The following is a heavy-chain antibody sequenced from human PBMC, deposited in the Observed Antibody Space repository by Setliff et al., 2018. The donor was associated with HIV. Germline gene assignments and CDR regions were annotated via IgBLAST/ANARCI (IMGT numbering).Heavy chain of an antibody. CDR2: IYTSGST. J-gene: IGHJ5*02. D-gene: IGHD4-17*01. Sequence: SETLSLTCTGSGGSISSSDYYWSWIRQPAGKGLEWIGRIYTSGSTNYNPSLKSRVTISVDTSKNQFSLKLSSVTAADTAVYYCARGDYGDYADWFDPWGQGTLVTVSS. CDR1: GGSISSSDYY. V-gene: IGHV4-61*02. CDR3: ARGDYGDYADWFDP.